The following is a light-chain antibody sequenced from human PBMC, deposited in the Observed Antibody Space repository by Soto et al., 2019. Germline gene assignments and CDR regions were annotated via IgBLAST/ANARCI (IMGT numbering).Light chain of an antibody. Sequence: EIVLTQSPATLSLSPGERATLSCRASQSVSSYLAWYKQKPGQAPRLLIYDASNRATGIPARFSGSGSGTDFTLTIGSLRPEDLAVYYCQQRSNWSYTFGQGTKLEIK. CDR2: DAS. CDR1: QSVSSY. J-gene: IGKJ2*01. V-gene: IGKV3-11*01. CDR3: QQRSNWSYT.